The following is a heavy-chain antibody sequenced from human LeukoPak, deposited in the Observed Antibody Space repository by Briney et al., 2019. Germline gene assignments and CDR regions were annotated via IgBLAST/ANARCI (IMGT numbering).Heavy chain of an antibody. CDR2: IKQDGSEK. D-gene: IGHD1-1*01. Sequence: PGGALRLSCAASGFTFSSYWMSWVRQAPGEGVEWVANIKQDGSEKYYVDSVKGRFTISRDNAKNSLYLQMNSLRAEDTAVYYCASLNWNDVYYYYYYYMDVWGKGTTVTVSS. V-gene: IGHV3-7*01. CDR1: GFTFSSYW. CDR3: ASLNWNDVYYYYYYYMDV. J-gene: IGHJ6*03.